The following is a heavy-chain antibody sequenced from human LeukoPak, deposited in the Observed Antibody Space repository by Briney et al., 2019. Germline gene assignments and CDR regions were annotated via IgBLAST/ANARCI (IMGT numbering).Heavy chain of an antibody. Sequence: GGSLRLSCAAPGFTFSSYSMNWVRQAPGKGLEWVSSISSSSSYIYYADSVKGRFTISRDNAKNSLYLQMNSLRAEDTAVYYCARDLEESDMITFGGVIVYYFDYWGQGTLVTVSS. J-gene: IGHJ4*02. CDR2: ISSSSSYI. D-gene: IGHD3-16*02. CDR3: ARDLEESDMITFGGVIVYYFDY. V-gene: IGHV3-21*01. CDR1: GFTFSSYS.